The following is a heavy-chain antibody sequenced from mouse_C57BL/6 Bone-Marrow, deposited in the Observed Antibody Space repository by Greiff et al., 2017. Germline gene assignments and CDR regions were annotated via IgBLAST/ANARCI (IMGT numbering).Heavy chain of an antibody. V-gene: IGHV14-4*01. J-gene: IGHJ2*01. CDR1: GFNIKDDY. D-gene: IGHD1-1*01. CDR2: IDPENGDT. CDR3: TTRITTVVAPFDY. Sequence: VQLKESGAELVRPGASVKLSCTASGFNIKDDYMHWVKQRPEQGLEWIGWIDPENGDTEYASKFQGKATITADTSSNTAYLQLSSLTSEDTAVYYCTTRITTVVAPFDYWGQGTTRTVSS.